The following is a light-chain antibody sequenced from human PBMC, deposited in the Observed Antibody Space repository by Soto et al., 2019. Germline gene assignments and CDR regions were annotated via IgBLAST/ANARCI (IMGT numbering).Light chain of an antibody. CDR2: GAF. CDR1: QDISTS. Sequence: DIQMTQSPSTLSASVGDRVTITCRASQDISTSLSWFQQKPGRAPKLLIYGAFNLETGVPSRFRGSGTGTEFTFSISSLQPEDSATYDYQQYDTLPPCTFSPDTKVDIK. J-gene: IGKJ3*01. CDR3: QQYDTLPPCT. V-gene: IGKV1-33*01.